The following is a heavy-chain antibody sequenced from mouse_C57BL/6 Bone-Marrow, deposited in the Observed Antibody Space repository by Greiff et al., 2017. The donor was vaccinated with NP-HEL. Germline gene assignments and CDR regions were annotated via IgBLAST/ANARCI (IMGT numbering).Heavy chain of an antibody. CDR3: LRIMYYVYSWFAY. CDR2: ISTDGSFI. V-gene: IGHV5-1*01. D-gene: IGHD2-2*01. CDR1: GFTFSSYA. Sequence: EVQLQQSGGGLVQPGGSRKLSCAASGFTFSSYAMSWVRQTPEKRLEWVAAISTDGSFIYYPDTVTGRFTISRDTAKNTLFLQMSSLRYEDTAMYYCLRIMYYVYSWFAYWVQGTLVTVSA. J-gene: IGHJ3*01.